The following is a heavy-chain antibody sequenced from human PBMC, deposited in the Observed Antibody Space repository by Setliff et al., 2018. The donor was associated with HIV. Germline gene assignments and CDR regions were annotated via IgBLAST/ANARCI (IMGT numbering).Heavy chain of an antibody. CDR3: ARGIGTRYNYYMDV. CDR1: GASISSYY. D-gene: IGHD1-20*01. V-gene: IGHV4-4*07. Sequence: SETLSLTCTVSGASISSYYWNWFRQPARKGPESLGRIYTSGNMIYNPSLKSRVTMSADTSRNQLSLKLSSVTAADTAVYYCARGIGTRYNYYMDVWGIGTTVTSP. CDR2: IYTSGNM. J-gene: IGHJ6*03.